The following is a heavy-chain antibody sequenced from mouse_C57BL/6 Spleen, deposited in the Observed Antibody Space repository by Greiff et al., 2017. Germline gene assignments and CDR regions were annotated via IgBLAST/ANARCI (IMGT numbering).Heavy chain of an antibody. Sequence: VQLQQPGAELVRPGSSVKLSCKASGYTFTSYWMHWVKQRPIQGLEWIGNIDPSDSETHYNQKFKDKATLTVDKSSSTAYMQLSSLTSEDSAVYYCARSHYGSSYLYFDVWGTGTTVTVSS. J-gene: IGHJ1*03. CDR3: ARSHYGSSYLYFDV. V-gene: IGHV1-52*01. CDR1: GYTFTSYW. D-gene: IGHD1-1*01. CDR2: IDPSDSET.